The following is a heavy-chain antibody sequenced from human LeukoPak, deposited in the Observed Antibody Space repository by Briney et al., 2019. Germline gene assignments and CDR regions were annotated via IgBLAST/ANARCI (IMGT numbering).Heavy chain of an antibody. J-gene: IGHJ4*02. CDR1: GGSISSGDYG. CDR2: IYDSGST. CDR3: AREVAVAGIGY. V-gene: IGHV4-30-4*08. Sequence: SETLSLTCTVSGGSISSGDYGWSWIRQPPGKGLEWVGYIYDSGSTYYNPSLKSRITISVDTSKHPFSLKLSSVTAADTAVYYCAREVAVAGIGYWGQGTLVTVSS. D-gene: IGHD6-19*01.